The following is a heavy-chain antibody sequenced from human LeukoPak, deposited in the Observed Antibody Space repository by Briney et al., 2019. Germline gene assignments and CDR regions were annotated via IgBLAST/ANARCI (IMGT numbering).Heavy chain of an antibody. CDR2: IKPNSGGT. CDR1: GYTFTGYY. CDR3: ARAPIVVVPAAPRTDMDV. V-gene: IGHV1-2*02. J-gene: IGHJ6*03. Sequence: ASVKVSFKASGYTFTGYYMHWVRQAPGQGLEWLGWIKPNSGGTNYAQKFQGRVTMTSETSIRPAYMELSRLRSDDTAVYYCARAPIVVVPAAPRTDMDVWGKGTTVTISS. D-gene: IGHD2-2*01.